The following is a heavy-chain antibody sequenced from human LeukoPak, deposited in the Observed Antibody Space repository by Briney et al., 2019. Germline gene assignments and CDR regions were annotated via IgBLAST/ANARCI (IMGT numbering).Heavy chain of an antibody. CDR1: GYTFTSYG. V-gene: IGHV1-18*01. J-gene: IGHJ4*02. CDR2: ISAYNGNT. D-gene: IGHD2-21*01. Sequence: ASVKVSCKASGYTFTSYGISWVRQAPGQGLEWMGWISAYNGNTNYAQKLQGRVTMTTDTSTSTAYMELRSLRSDDTAVYYCARDVGLAYCGSDCWFFDYWGQGTLVTVSS. CDR3: ARDVGLAYCGSDCWFFDY.